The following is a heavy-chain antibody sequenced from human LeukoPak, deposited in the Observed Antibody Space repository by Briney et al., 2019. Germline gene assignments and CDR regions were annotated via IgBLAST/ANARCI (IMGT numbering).Heavy chain of an antibody. CDR1: GGSISSYF. D-gene: IGHD3-10*01. CDR3: ARDLWFGEYNWFDP. J-gene: IGHJ5*02. Sequence: SETLSLTCTVSGGSISSYFWSWIRQPPGKGLEWIGYIYYSGSTYYNPSLKSRVTISIDTSKDHFSLRLTSVTAADTAVYYCARDLWFGEYNWFDPWGQGTLVIVSS. V-gene: IGHV4-59*12. CDR2: IYYSGST.